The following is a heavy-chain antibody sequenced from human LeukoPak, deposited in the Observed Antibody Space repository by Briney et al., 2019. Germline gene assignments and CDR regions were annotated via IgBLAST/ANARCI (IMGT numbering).Heavy chain of an antibody. CDR2: IYYSGST. Sequence: PSETLSLTCTVSGGSISSSSYYWGWIRQPPGRGLEWIGSIYYSGSTYYNPSLKSRVTISVDTSKNQFSLKLSSVTAADTAVYYCARHPAWWCSGGSCPTLGYWGQGTLVTVSS. V-gene: IGHV4-39*01. CDR1: GGSISSSSYY. CDR3: ARHPAWWCSGGSCPTLGY. J-gene: IGHJ4*02. D-gene: IGHD2-15*01.